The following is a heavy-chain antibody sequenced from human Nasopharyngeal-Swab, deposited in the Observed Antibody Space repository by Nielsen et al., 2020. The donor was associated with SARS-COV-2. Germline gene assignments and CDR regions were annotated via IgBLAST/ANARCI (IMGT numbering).Heavy chain of an antibody. Sequence: WIRQPPGKGLEWIGYIYYSGSTSYNPSLKSRVTISVDTSKNQFSLKVRSVTAADTAVYYCARVGGLWSAGFYYYYMDVWGKGTTVTVSS. V-gene: IGHV4-59*01. D-gene: IGHD3-3*01. CDR2: IYYSGST. J-gene: IGHJ6*03. CDR3: ARVGGLWSAGFYYYYMDV.